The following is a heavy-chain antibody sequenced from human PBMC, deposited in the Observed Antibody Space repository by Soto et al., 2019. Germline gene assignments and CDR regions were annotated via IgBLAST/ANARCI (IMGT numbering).Heavy chain of an antibody. J-gene: IGHJ2*01. CDR1: GGSFSGYD. CDR3: ARGRVTGYQSRYFDL. D-gene: IGHD3-9*01. Sequence: PSETLSLTCAVYGGSFSGYDWSWIRQPPGKGLEWMGEINHSGSTNYNPSLKSRVTISVDTSKNQFSLKLSSVTAADTAVYYCARGRVTGYQSRYFDLWGRGTLVTVSS. V-gene: IGHV4-34*01. CDR2: INHSGST.